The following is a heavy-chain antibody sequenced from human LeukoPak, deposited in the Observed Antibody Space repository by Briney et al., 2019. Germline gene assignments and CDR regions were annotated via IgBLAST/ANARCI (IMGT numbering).Heavy chain of an antibody. CDR1: GASISPYY. J-gene: IGHJ4*02. CDR3: ARHVSGDYWVYYFDY. D-gene: IGHD4-17*01. Sequence: SETLSLTCTVSGASISPYYWSWIRQPPGKRLEWVGYIHYSGSTNYNPSLKSRVTISVDTSKNQFSLKLSSVTAADTAVYYCARHVSGDYWVYYFDYWGQGTLVTVSS. CDR2: IHYSGST. V-gene: IGHV4-59*08.